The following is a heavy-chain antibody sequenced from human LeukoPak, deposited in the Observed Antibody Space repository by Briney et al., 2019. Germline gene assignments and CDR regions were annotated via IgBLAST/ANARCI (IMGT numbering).Heavy chain of an antibody. CDR3: AKFPKYSYYMDV. V-gene: IGHV4-61*05. CDR2: ISYSGST. D-gene: IGHD2-21*01. Sequence: SETLSLTCTVSGGSISSSSYYWGWIRQPPGKGLEWIGYISYSGSTNYNPSLKSRVTISLDTSKNQFSLKLSSVTAADTAVYYCAKFPKYSYYMDVWGKGTTVTVSS. CDR1: GGSISSSSYY. J-gene: IGHJ6*03.